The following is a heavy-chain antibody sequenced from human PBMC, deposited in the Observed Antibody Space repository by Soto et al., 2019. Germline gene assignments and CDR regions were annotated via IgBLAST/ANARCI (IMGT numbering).Heavy chain of an antibody. D-gene: IGHD3-16*01. J-gene: IGHJ4*02. CDR2: IKEDGSEI. V-gene: IGHV3-7*01. CDR3: ARDVGFDYVN. Sequence: LRRSCAVSGFSIRSYWMSWVRQAPGKGLEWVASIKEDGSEIYYVESVRGRFTISRDSAENALHLLMNSLSAEDTGVYFCARDVGFDYVNWGQGTLVTVSS. CDR1: GFSIRSYW.